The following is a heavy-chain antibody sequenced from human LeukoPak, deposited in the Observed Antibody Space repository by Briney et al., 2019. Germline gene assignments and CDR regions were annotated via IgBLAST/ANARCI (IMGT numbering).Heavy chain of an antibody. Sequence: PGGSLRLSCAASGFTFSSYAMSWVRQAPGKGLEWVSSITHTGIYIYYADSVKGRFTISRDNAQNSLYLQMNSLRVEDTAVYYCARDFEIRGQGTLVTVSS. J-gene: IGHJ4*02. V-gene: IGHV3-21*01. CDR3: ARDFEI. CDR2: ITHTGIYI. D-gene: IGHD3-9*01. CDR1: GFTFSSYA.